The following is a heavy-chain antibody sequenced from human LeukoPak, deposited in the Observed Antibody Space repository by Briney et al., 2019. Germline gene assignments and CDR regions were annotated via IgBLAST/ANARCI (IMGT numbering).Heavy chain of an antibody. CDR1: GFTVSSNY. Sequence: GGSLRLSCAASGFTVSSNYMSWVRQAPGKGLEWVSVIYSGGSTYYADSVKGRFTISRDNSKNTLYLQMNSLRAEDTAVYYCARLGYCSGGSCYYYYHGMDVWGQGTTVTVSS. V-gene: IGHV3-66*04. CDR2: IYSGGST. CDR3: ARLGYCSGGSCYYYYHGMDV. J-gene: IGHJ6*02. D-gene: IGHD2-15*01.